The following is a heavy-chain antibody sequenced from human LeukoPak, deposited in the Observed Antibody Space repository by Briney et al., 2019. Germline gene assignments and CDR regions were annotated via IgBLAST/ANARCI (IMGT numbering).Heavy chain of an antibody. CDR2: ISGSGGAT. CDR1: GFTFSLFA. Sequence: GGSLRLSCAASGFTFSLFAMHWVRQAPGKGLEWVSAISGSGGATYHADADSVKGRFTISRDNSKNALSLEINNLRAEDTAVYYCAKDGYNYDSSGHFDYWGQGTLVTVSS. CDR3: AKDGYNYDSSGHFDY. V-gene: IGHV3-23*01. D-gene: IGHD3-22*01. J-gene: IGHJ4*02.